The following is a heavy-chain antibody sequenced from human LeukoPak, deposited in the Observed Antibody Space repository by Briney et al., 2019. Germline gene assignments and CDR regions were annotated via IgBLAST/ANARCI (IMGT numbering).Heavy chain of an antibody. D-gene: IGHD2-2*02. V-gene: IGHV1-8*03. CDR2: MNPNSGNT. CDR1: GYTFTGYY. J-gene: IGHJ4*02. Sequence: ASVKVSCKASGYTFTGYYMHWVRQAPGQGLEWMGWMNPNSGNTGYAQKFQGRVTITRNTSMSTAYMELSSLRSEDTAVYYCASSGRCSSTSCYTWVYWGQGTLVTVSS. CDR3: ASSGRCSSTSCYTWVY.